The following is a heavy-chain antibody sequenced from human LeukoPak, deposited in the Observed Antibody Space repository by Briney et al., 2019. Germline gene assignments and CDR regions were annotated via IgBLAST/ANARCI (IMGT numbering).Heavy chain of an antibody. D-gene: IGHD3-3*01. Sequence: LGEPLKISCKGSGYSFTSYWIGWVRQMPGKGLEWMGITYPGDSDTRYSPSFQGQVTISADKSISTAYLQWSSLKASDTAMYYCARRRGPYYDFWSGYSGDNWFDPWGQGTLVIVSS. J-gene: IGHJ5*02. CDR3: ARRRGPYYDFWSGYSGDNWFDP. CDR1: GYSFTSYW. CDR2: TYPGDSDT. V-gene: IGHV5-51*01.